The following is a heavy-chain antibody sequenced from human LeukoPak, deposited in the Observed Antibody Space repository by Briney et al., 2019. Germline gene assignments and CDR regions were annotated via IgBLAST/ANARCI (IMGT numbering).Heavy chain of an antibody. Sequence: GGSLRLSCAASGFTFSSDEMNWVRQAPGKGLEWVSYISSSGSTIYYADSVKGRFTISRDNAKNSLYLQMNSLRAEDTAVYYCARVGHYYDSSGYYTGNYFDYWGQGTLVTVSS. CDR2: ISSSGSTI. CDR1: GFTFSSDE. CDR3: ARVGHYYDSSGYYTGNYFDY. D-gene: IGHD3-22*01. J-gene: IGHJ4*02. V-gene: IGHV3-48*03.